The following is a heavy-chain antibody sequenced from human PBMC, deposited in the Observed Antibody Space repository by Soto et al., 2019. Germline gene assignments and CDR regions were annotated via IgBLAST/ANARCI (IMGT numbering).Heavy chain of an antibody. D-gene: IGHD2-15*01. V-gene: IGHV3-23*01. CDR1: GFTFSSYA. Sequence: EVQLLESGGGLVQPGGSLRLSCAASGFTFSSYAMSWVRQAPGKGLEWVSAISGSGGSTYYADSVKGRFTIARDNSKNTLYLQMNSLRAEDTAVYYCAKSPHPNIVVVVAATGGRDWYFDLWGRGTLVTVSS. J-gene: IGHJ2*01. CDR2: ISGSGGST. CDR3: AKSPHPNIVVVVAATGGRDWYFDL.